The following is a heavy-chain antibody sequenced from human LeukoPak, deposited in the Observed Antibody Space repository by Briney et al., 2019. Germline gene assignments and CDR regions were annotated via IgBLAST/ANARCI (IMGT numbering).Heavy chain of an antibody. CDR2: IWYDGSNK. J-gene: IGHJ4*02. CDR1: GFTFSSYG. Sequence: GGSLRLSCAASGFTFSSYGMHWVRQAPGKGLEWVAVIWYDGSNKYYADSVKGRFTISRDNSKNTLYLQMNSLRAEDTAVYYCAKGGYYYDSSGHLDYWGQGTLVTVFS. CDR3: AKGGYYYDSSGHLDY. V-gene: IGHV3-33*06. D-gene: IGHD3-22*01.